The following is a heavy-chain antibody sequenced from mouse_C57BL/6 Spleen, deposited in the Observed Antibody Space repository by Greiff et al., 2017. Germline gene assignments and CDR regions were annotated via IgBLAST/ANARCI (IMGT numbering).Heavy chain of an antibody. D-gene: IGHD4-1*01. Sequence: QVLLQQPGAELVMPGASVKLSCTASGYTFNSYWMHWVQQRPGQGLEWIGEIDPSDSYTNYNQKFKGKSTLTVDKSSSTAYMQLSSLTSEDSAVYYCAKELGRGYYFDYWGQGTTLTVSS. CDR3: AKELGRGYYFDY. CDR2: IDPSDSYT. CDR1: GYTFNSYW. J-gene: IGHJ2*01. V-gene: IGHV1-69*01.